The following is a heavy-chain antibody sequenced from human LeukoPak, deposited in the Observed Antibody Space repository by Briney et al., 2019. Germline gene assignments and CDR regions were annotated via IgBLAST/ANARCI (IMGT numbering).Heavy chain of an antibody. V-gene: IGHV4-4*07. J-gene: IGHJ4*02. CDR2: MYTSGST. CDR3: AMSSVWQFDY. CDR1: GGSISNYY. D-gene: IGHD6-19*01. Sequence: NSSETLSLTCTVSGGSISNYYWSWIRQPAGKGLEWIGRMYTSGSTNYNPSLQSRVTMSVDTSKNQFSLKLSSVTAADTAMYYCAMSSVWQFDYWGQGTLVTVSS.